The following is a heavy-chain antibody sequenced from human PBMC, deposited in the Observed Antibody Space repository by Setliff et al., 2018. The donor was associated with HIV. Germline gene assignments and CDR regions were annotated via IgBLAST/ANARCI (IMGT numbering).Heavy chain of an antibody. D-gene: IGHD3-3*01. J-gene: IGHJ5*02. Sequence: ASVKVSCKASGYNFNSHGITWVRQAPGRGLEWAGWSDYNGNTNYAQNFQGRVTMTTDTSTNTAYMDLRSLKSDDTAVYYCARDPTAPSITIFGVVGATYWFDPWGQGTQVTVSS. V-gene: IGHV1-18*01. CDR1: GYNFNSHG. CDR3: ARDPTAPSITIFGVVGATYWFDP. CDR2: SDYNGNT.